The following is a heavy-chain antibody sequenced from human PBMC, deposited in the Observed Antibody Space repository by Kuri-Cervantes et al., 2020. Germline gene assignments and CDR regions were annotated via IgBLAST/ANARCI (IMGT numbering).Heavy chain of an antibody. CDR2: ISISGGTI. J-gene: IGHJ6*02. D-gene: IGHD2-15*01. V-gene: IGHV3-11*04. CDR1: GFTFSDYY. Sequence: GGSLRLSCAASGFTFSDYYMSWIRQAPGKGPEFISYISISGGTIYYADSVKGRFTISRDNSKNTLYLQMNSLRAEDTAVYYCARDTYYCSGGSCYYYYYGMDVWGQGTTVTVSS. CDR3: ARDTYYCSGGSCYYYYYGMDV.